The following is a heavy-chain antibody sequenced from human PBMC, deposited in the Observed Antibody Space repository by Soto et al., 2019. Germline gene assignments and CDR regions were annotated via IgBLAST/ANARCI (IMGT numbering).Heavy chain of an antibody. CDR3: GKAHTLLYYYDSSGYYYWDY. J-gene: IGHJ4*02. CDR1: GFTFSSYA. V-gene: IGHV3-23*01. D-gene: IGHD3-22*01. CDR2: ISGSGGST. Sequence: EVQLLESGGGLVQPGGSLRLSCAASGFTFSSYAMSWVRQAPGKGLEWVSAISGSGGSTYYADSVKGRFTISRDNSKNTLYLQMNSLRAEDTAVYYCGKAHTLLYYYDSSGYYYWDYWGQGTLVTVSS.